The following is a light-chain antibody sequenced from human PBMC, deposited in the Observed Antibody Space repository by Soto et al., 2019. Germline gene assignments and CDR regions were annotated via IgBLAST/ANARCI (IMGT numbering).Light chain of an antibody. CDR1: QSVDNND. Sequence: EIVLTQSPGTLYLSPGERATLSCRTSQSVDNNDLAWYQQKRGRAPTLLIYGASTRATGIQERFTGSGSGTDFTLTISRLEPEDFAMYCCHQYGGSVFSVGAGTKVDFQ. J-gene: IGKJ3*01. CDR2: GAS. CDR3: HQYGGSVFS. V-gene: IGKV3-20*01.